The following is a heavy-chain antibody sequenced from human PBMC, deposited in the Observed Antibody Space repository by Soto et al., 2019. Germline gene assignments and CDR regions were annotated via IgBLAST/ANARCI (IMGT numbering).Heavy chain of an antibody. Sequence: ASVKVSCEASGYTFTSYGISWVRQAPGQGLEWMGWISAYNGNTNYAQKLQGRVTMTTDTPTSTAYMELRSLRSDDTAVYYCARTYGGKPSSLQFLYYYGMDVWGQGTTVTVSS. D-gene: IGHD2-15*01. J-gene: IGHJ6*02. CDR2: ISAYNGNT. CDR3: ARTYGGKPSSLQFLYYYGMDV. CDR1: GYTFTSYG. V-gene: IGHV1-18*01.